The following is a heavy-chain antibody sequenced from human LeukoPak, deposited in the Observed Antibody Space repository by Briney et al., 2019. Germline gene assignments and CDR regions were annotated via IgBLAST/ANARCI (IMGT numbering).Heavy chain of an antibody. V-gene: IGHV3-7*04. J-gene: IGHJ3*02. D-gene: IGHD3-22*01. Sequence: QPGGSLRLSCAASGLTFSTYWMNWVRQAPGKGLEWVANIKVDGSEEYYTDSVKGRFTISRDNAKNSLYLQMNSLRAEDTAVYYCARAEYYYDSSGLGGAFDIWGQGTMVTVSS. CDR3: ARAEYYYDSSGLGGAFDI. CDR2: IKVDGSEE. CDR1: GLTFSTYW.